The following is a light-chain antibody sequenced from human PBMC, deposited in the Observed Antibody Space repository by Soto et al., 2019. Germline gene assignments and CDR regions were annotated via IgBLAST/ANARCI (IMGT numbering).Light chain of an antibody. CDR2: GAS. Sequence: EIVMTQSPATLYVSAGERATLSCRASQSFSSNLAWFQHKPGQAPRLLIYGASTRATGIPARFSGSGSGTEFTLTISSLQSEDFAVYYCQQYNDWPRTFGQGTKVEI. CDR3: QQYNDWPRT. CDR1: QSFSSN. V-gene: IGKV3-15*01. J-gene: IGKJ1*01.